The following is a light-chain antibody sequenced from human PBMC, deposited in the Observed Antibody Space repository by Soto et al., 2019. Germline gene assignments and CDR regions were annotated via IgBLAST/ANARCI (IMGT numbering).Light chain of an antibody. J-gene: IGLJ2*01. CDR1: SSDVGGYSY. CDR2: EVS. CDR3: SSYGGSINLV. V-gene: IGLV2-8*01. Sequence: QSALTQPPSASGTPGQSVTISCTGASSDVGGYSYVSWYQQHPGKAPKLMIYEVSKRPSGVPDRFSGSKFGNTASLTVSGLQDEDEADYYCSSYGGSINLVFGGGTKLTVL.